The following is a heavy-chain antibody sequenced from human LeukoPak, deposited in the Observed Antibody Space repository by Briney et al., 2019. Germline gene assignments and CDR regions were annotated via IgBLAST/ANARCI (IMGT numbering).Heavy chain of an antibody. CDR1: GYTLTGYY. Sequence: GASVKVSCKASGYTLTGYYMHWVRQATGQGLEWMGWMNPNSGNTGYAQKFQGRVTITRNTSIGTAYMELSSLRSEDTAVYYCARGLGGSGYYYYYYMDVWGKGTTVTVSS. D-gene: IGHD2-15*01. J-gene: IGHJ6*03. V-gene: IGHV1-8*03. CDR3: ARGLGGSGYYYYYYMDV. CDR2: MNPNSGNT.